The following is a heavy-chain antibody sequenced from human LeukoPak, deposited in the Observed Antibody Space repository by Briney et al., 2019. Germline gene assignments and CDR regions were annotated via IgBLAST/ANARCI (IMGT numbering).Heavy chain of an antibody. CDR2: IYTSGST. CDR1: GGSISSYY. D-gene: IGHD2-21*01. Sequence: SETLSLTCTVSGGSISSYYWSWIRQPAGKGLEWIGRIYTSGSTNYNPSLKSRVTMSVDTSKNQFYLKLSSVTAADTAVYYCARDISTVVVPRGAFDIWGQGTMVTVSS. J-gene: IGHJ3*02. CDR3: ARDISTVVVPRGAFDI. V-gene: IGHV4-4*07.